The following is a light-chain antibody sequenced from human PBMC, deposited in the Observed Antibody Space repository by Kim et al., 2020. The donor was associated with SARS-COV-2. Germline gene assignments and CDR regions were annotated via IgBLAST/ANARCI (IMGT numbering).Light chain of an antibody. J-gene: IGLJ2*01. CDR1: NSNIGASYD. V-gene: IGLV1-40*01. CDR3: QSCDSSLSGSV. CDR2: CNS. Sequence: QRVTISCSWSNSNIGASYDVHWYQLLPGTAPKLLIYCNSNRPSGVPDRFSVSKSGTSASLAITGLQAEDEADYYCQSCDSSLSGSVFGGGTQLTVL.